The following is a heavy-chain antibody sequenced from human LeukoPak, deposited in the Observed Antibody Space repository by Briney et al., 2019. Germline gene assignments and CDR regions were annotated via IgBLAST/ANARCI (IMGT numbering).Heavy chain of an antibody. D-gene: IGHD2-15*01. J-gene: IGHJ4*02. V-gene: IGHV5-51*01. CDR2: IYSGDSDT. CDR3: ARRYCSGGSCYYYFDY. CDR1: GYSFTSYW. Sequence: GESLQISCQGSGYSFTSYWIGWLLQMAGKGRVWMGVIYSGDSDTRYSPDFQGQVTISTDTTTRTAYLQWSSLKASDTAMYYCARRYCSGGSCYYYFDYWGQGTLVTVSS.